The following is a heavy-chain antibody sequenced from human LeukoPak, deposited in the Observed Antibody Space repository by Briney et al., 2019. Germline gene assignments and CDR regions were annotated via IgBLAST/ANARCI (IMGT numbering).Heavy chain of an antibody. V-gene: IGHV1-46*01. CDR1: GYSFTSYY. J-gene: IGHJ4*02. D-gene: IGHD3-22*01. CDR3: ARAPGSDYYDSSGYLN. Sequence: ASVKVSCKASGYSFTSYYMNWVRQAPGQGLEWMGIIIASGGSTSYAQKFQGRLTMTRDMSTSTVYMELSSLRSEDTAVYYCARAPGSDYYDSSGYLNWGQGTLVTVSS. CDR2: IIASGGST.